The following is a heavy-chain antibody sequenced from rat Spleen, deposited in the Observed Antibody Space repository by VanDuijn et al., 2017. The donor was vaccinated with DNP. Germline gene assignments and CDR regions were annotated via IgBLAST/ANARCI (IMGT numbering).Heavy chain of an antibody. CDR3: ARERPGYNPFDY. D-gene: IGHD1-4*01. Sequence: QVQLKESGPGMVQPSQTLSLTCTVSGFSFTDYSVHWVRQPPGEVLEWLGRMWSDGDTSYNSEFKSRLSISRDTAKNQVFLKMNSLKTEDTGVYYCARERPGYNPFDYWGQGVRVTVSS. J-gene: IGHJ2*01. CDR1: GFSFTDYS. CDR2: MWSDGDT. V-gene: IGHV2S18*01.